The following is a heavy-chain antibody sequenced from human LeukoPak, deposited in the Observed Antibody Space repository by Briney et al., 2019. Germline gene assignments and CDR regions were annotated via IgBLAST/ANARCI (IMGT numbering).Heavy chain of an antibody. V-gene: IGHV3-7*01. D-gene: IGHD6-13*01. Sequence: GGSLRLSCAASGFTFSSYWMSWVRQAPGKGLEWVANIKQDGSEKYYVDSVKGRFTISRDNAKNSLYLQMNSLRAEDTAVYYCARDLASSSWSYYYYYGMDVWGQGTTVTVSS. CDR3: ARDLASSSWSYYYYYGMDV. J-gene: IGHJ6*02. CDR1: GFTFSSYW. CDR2: IKQDGSEK.